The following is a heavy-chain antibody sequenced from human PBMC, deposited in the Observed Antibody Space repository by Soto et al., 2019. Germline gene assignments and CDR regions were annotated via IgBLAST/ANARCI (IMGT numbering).Heavy chain of an antibody. V-gene: IGHV1-69*01. D-gene: IGHD3-16*01. CDR1: GATYSDYA. CDR3: ARSMTTFLDF. Sequence: QVQLVQSGAEVKKPGSSVRVSCKASGATYSDYAFAWVRQAPGQGLEWMGGIIPKFGASKYAQKFHGRVTITADESTSTAYLELSSLRYEDTAVYYCARSMTTFLDFWGQGTLVTVSS. J-gene: IGHJ4*02. CDR2: IIPKFGAS.